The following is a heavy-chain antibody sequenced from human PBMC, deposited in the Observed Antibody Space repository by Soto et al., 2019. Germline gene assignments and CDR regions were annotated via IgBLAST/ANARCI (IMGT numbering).Heavy chain of an antibody. D-gene: IGHD6-13*01. V-gene: IGHV3-48*01. Sequence: GGSLRLSCTASGFTFRTYSTNWVRQAPGKGLEWLSYISCSASTIYYADSVKGRFTISRDNAKNSLYLQMNSLRAEDTAVYYCARRQISPPTRGAASPRGGMDVWGKGTTVIVSS. CDR2: ISCSASTI. CDR3: ARRQISPPTRGAASPRGGMDV. J-gene: IGHJ6*04. CDR1: GFTFRTYS.